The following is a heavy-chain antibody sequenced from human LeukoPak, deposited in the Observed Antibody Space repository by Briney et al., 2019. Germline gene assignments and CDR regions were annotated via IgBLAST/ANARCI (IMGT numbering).Heavy chain of an antibody. Sequence: SETLSLTCAVYGGSFSGYYWSWIRQPPGKGLEWIGEINHSGSTNYNPSLKSRVTISVDTSKNQFSLKLSSVTAADTAVYYCARDRGHSSSEGDAFDVWGQGTMVTVSS. CDR3: ARDRGHSSSEGDAFDV. D-gene: IGHD6-13*01. CDR2: INHSGST. J-gene: IGHJ3*01. CDR1: GGSFSGYY. V-gene: IGHV4-34*01.